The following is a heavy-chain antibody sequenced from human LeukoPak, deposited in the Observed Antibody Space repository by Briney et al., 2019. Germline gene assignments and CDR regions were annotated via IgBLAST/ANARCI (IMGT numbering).Heavy chain of an antibody. V-gene: IGHV3-48*01. CDR1: GFTFSSYS. J-gene: IGHJ6*02. D-gene: IGHD3-3*01. CDR2: ISSSSSTI. Sequence: GGSLRLSCAASGFTFSSYSMNWVRQAPGKGLEWVSYISSSSSTIYYADSVKGRFTISRDNAKNSLYLQMNSLRSDDTAVYYCARDLRELRFLEWLLYQNYYYYGMDVWGQGTTVTVSS. CDR3: ARDLRELRFLEWLLYQNYYYYGMDV.